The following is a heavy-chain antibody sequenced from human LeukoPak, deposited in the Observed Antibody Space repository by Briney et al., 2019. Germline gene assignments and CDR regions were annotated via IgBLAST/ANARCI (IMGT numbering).Heavy chain of an antibody. CDR1: GFTVSSNY. J-gene: IGHJ4*02. V-gene: IGHV3-53*01. CDR3: ARGYSSGWYFDY. D-gene: IGHD6-19*01. CDR2: IYSGGST. Sequence: GGSLRLSCAASGFTVSSNYMSWVRQAPGKGLEWVSVIYSGGSTYYADSVKGRFTISRDNSKNTLYLQMNSLRAEDTAVYYRARGYSSGWYFDYWGQGTLVTVSS.